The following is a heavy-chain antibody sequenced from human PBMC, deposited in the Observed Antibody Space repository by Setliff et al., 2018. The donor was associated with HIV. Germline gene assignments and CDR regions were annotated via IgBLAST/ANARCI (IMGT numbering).Heavy chain of an antibody. V-gene: IGHV3-23*01. CDR2: ITARGSTT. CDR3: ARDLNWAFDY. CDR1: GFTFSNFA. D-gene: IGHD1-1*01. Sequence: PGGSLRLSFAASGFTFSNFAMSWVRLTPGKGLERVSGITARGSTTYYDDSVKARFTISRDNSKTTLYLHMNSLTSAGTAVYYCARDLNWAFDYWGQGILVTVSS. J-gene: IGHJ4*02.